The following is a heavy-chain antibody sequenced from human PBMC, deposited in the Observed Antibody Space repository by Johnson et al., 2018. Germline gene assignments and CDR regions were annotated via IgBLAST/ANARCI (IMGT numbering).Heavy chain of an antibody. V-gene: IGHV3-33*01. Sequence: VQLVESGGGAVQPGKSLRLSCAASGFNFSNYGMHWVRQAPGKGLEWVAVIWYDGSTKYYRDSVKGRFSISRDNSKNTVFLQMNSLRAEDTAVYYCARDAEIRYCGGDGYFEDWGQGTLVTVSS. D-gene: IGHD2-21*02. CDR1: GFNFSNYG. CDR2: IWYDGSTK. J-gene: IGHJ4*02. CDR3: ARDAEIRYCGGDGYFED.